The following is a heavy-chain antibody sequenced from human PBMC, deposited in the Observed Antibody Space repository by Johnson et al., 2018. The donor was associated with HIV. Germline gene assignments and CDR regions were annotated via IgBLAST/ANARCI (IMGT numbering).Heavy chain of an antibody. CDR2: IRTSRSTI. D-gene: IGHD4-11*01. Sequence: QEQLVESGGGVVKPGGSLRLSCAASGFTFSDYYMSWIRQAPGKGPEWISYIRTSRSTIYYADSVKGRFTISRDNATNSLYLQMASLSAEDTAVYYCARVRWQLQSVDGFDIWGQGTMVTVSS. J-gene: IGHJ3*02. V-gene: IGHV3-11*04. CDR3: ARVRWQLQSVDGFDI. CDR1: GFTFSDYY.